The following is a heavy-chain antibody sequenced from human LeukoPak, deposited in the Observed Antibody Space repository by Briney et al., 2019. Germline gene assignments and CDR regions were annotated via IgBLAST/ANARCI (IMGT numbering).Heavy chain of an antibody. CDR3: VREDTPATANY. CDR2: ISGGGDIT. CDR1: GFNFANHA. Sequence: GSLRLSYAASGFNFANHAMSWVRQTPGKGLEWVSAISGGGDITYYADSVTGRFTISRDNSKDTLFLQMHSLRPGDTAVYYCVREDTPATANYWGQGTLVTISS. D-gene: IGHD2-21*02. J-gene: IGHJ4*02. V-gene: IGHV3-23*01.